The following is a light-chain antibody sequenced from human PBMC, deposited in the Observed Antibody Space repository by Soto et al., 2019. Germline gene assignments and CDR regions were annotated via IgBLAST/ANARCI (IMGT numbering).Light chain of an antibody. V-gene: IGKV1-5*03. CDR1: QSISSW. CDR2: KAS. Sequence: DIQMTKYPSTLSASVGDRVTVTCRASQSISSWLAWYQQKPGKAPKLLIYKASSLESGVPSRFSGSGSGTEFTLTISSLQPDDFATYYCQRYDSYPLSFGGGTKVDIK. J-gene: IGKJ4*01. CDR3: QRYDSYPLS.